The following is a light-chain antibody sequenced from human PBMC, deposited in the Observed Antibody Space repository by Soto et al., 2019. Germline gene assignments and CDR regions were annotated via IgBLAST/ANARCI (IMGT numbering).Light chain of an antibody. V-gene: IGKV3-11*01. CDR1: QSVRKF. CDR3: QQRNNWYT. CDR2: DAS. J-gene: IGKJ2*01. Sequence: EVVLTQSPATLSLSPGERATLSCRASQSVRKFLAWYQQKPGQAPRLLIYDASNRATGIPARFSGSGSGTDFTLTISSLETEDFAVYYCQQRNNWYTFGQGTKLEIK.